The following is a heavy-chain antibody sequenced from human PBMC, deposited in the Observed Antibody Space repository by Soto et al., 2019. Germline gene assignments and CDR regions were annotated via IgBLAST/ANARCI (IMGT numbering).Heavy chain of an antibody. J-gene: IGHJ4*02. Sequence: SQTLSLTCTVSGGSISSYYWSWIRQPPGKGLEWIGYIYYSGSTNYNPSLKSRVTISVDTSKNQFSLKLSSVTAADTAVYFCARYGEGYGSGSYYHFDHWGQGTLVTVSS. V-gene: IGHV4-59*08. CDR2: IYYSGST. D-gene: IGHD3-10*01. CDR1: GGSISSYY. CDR3: ARYGEGYGSGSYYHFDH.